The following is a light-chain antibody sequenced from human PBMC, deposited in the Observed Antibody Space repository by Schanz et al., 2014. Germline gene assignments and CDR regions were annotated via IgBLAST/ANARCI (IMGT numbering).Light chain of an antibody. Sequence: QSALTQPASVSGSPGQSITISCTGTSSDVGSYNLVSWYQLHPGKAPKLMIHEGTKRPSGVSNRFSGSKSGSTASLTVSGLQDEDEADYYCCSYTSRYTLVFGGGTKLTVL. CDR3: CSYTSRYTLV. CDR1: SSDVGSYNL. J-gene: IGLJ2*01. CDR2: EGT. V-gene: IGLV2-14*02.